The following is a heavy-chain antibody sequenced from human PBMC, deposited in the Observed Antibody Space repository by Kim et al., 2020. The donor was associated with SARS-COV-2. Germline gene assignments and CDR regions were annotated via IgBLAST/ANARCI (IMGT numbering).Heavy chain of an antibody. CDR1: GGSISSGGYY. V-gene: IGHV4-31*03. D-gene: IGHD5-12*01. Sequence: SETLSLTCTVSGGSISSGGYYWSWIRQHPGKGLEWIGYIYYSGSTYYNPSLKSRVTISVDTSKNQFSLKLSSVTAADTAVYYCARGGYTWAYYYGMDVWGQGTTVTVSS. J-gene: IGHJ6*02. CDR3: ARGGYTWAYYYGMDV. CDR2: IYYSGST.